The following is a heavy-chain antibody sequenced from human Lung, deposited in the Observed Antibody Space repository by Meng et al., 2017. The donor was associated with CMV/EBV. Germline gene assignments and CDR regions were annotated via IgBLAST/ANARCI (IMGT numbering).Heavy chain of an antibody. D-gene: IGHD5-12*01. CDR1: GFMFSSYT. CDR3: ARGDYSGYDVPDY. J-gene: IGHJ4*02. V-gene: IGHV3-21*06. CDR2: ISSSSAYI. Sequence: GGSLRLXXVASGFMFSSYTMNWVRQAPGRGLEWVSSISSSSAYIFYADSVKGRFTISRDNAKNSLNLQMHSLRAEDTALYYCARGDYSGYDVPDYWGQGTLVTVSS.